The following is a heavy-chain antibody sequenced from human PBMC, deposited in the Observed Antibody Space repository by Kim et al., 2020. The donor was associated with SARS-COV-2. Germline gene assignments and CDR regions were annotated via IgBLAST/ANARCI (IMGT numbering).Heavy chain of an antibody. Sequence: ASVKVSCKASGYTFTSYAMNWVRQAPGQGLEWMGWINTNTGNPTYAQGFTGRFVFSLDTSVSTAYLQISSLKAEDTAVYYCARDLSLLVVAATPSDYYYGMDVWGQGTTVTVSS. V-gene: IGHV7-4-1*02. CDR1: GYTFTSYA. J-gene: IGHJ6*02. CDR2: INTNTGNP. D-gene: IGHD2-15*01. CDR3: ARDLSLLVVAATPSDYYYGMDV.